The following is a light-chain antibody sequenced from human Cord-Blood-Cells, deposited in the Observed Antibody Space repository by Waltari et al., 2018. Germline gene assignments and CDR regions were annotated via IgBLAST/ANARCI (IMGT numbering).Light chain of an antibody. Sequence: QSALTQPASVSGSPGQSITISCTGTSSDVGSYNLDSWYQQHPGKAPTLMIYEVSKRPSGVSKRFSGSKSGNTASLTISGLQAEDEADYYCCSYAGSSTLFGGGTKLTVL. CDR3: CSYAGSSTL. CDR1: SSDVGSYNL. V-gene: IGLV2-23*02. J-gene: IGLJ2*01. CDR2: EVS.